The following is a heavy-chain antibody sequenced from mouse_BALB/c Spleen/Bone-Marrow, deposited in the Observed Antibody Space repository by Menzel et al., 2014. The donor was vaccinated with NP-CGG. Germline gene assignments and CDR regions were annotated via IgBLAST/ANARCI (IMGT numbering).Heavy chain of an antibody. V-gene: IGHV14-3*02. CDR3: ANYYYGYYFDY. D-gene: IGHD1-1*01. J-gene: IGHJ2*01. CDR1: GFNIKDTY. CDR2: IDPANGNT. Sequence: VQLQQSGAELVQPGASVKLSCTASGFNIKDTYMHWVKQRPEQGLEWIGRIDPANGNTKYGPKFQDKATITADTSSNTAYLQLSSLTSEDTAVYYCANYYYGYYFDYWDQGTTTTVSS.